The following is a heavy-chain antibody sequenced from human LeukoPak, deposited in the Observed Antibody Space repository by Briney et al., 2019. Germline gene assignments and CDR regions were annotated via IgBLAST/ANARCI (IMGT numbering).Heavy chain of an antibody. CDR1: GGSFSGYY. CDR3: ARGTLDYYDSSGYSKQPLFDY. Sequence: SETLSLTCAVYGGSFSGYYWSWIRQPPGKGLEWIGEINHSGSTNYNPFLKSRVTISVDTSKNQFSLKLSSVTAADTAVYYCARGTLDYYDSSGYSKQPLFDYWGQGTLVTVSS. V-gene: IGHV4-34*01. J-gene: IGHJ4*02. D-gene: IGHD3-22*01. CDR2: INHSGST.